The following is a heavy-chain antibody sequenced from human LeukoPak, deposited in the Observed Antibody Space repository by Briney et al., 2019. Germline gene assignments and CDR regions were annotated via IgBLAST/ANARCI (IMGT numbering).Heavy chain of an antibody. D-gene: IGHD3-22*01. CDR3: ARLRGHYYDSSGYYNGYFQH. Sequence: AISGSGGSTYYADSVKGRFTISRDNSKNTLYLQMNSLRAEDTAVYYCARLRGHYYDSSGYYNGYFQHWGQGTLVTVSS. CDR2: ISGSGGST. J-gene: IGHJ1*01. V-gene: IGHV3-23*01.